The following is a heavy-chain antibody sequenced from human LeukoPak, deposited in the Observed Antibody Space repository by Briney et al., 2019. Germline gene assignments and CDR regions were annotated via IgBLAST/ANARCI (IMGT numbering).Heavy chain of an antibody. V-gene: IGHV1-18*01. J-gene: IGHJ4*02. Sequence: ASVKVSCNASGYTFTSYGISWVRQAPGQGLEWMGWISVYDGNTNYAQRLQDRVTITTDTSTSTAYMEVRSLRSDDTAVYYCAREQLYSSGWLDYWGQGTLVTVSS. D-gene: IGHD6-19*01. CDR2: ISVYDGNT. CDR1: GYTFTSYG. CDR3: AREQLYSSGWLDY.